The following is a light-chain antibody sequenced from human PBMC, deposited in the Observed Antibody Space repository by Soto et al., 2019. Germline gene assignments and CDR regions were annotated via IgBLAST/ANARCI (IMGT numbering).Light chain of an antibody. CDR3: QQYGSSPSIT. V-gene: IGKV3-20*01. J-gene: IGKJ5*01. Sequence: ENVLTQSPGTLSLSLGERATLSCRASQSVSSNFLAWYQQKSGQPPRLLIYGASSRATGIPDRFSGSGSGTDFTLTISRLEPEDFAVYYCQQYGSSPSITFGQGTRLEIK. CDR2: GAS. CDR1: QSVSSNF.